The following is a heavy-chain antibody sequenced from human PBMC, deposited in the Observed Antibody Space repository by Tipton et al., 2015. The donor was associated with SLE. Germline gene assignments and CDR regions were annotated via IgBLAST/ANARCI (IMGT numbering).Heavy chain of an antibody. CDR3: AKHPRYGGAVAACGDFDL. D-gene: IGHD6-19*01. CDR2: IYYSGST. V-gene: IGHV4-34*01. J-gene: IGHJ3*01. CDR1: GGSLNGYF. Sequence: TLSLTCAVYGGSLNGYFWSWIRQPPGKGLEWIGTIYYSGSTYYNPSLKSRVTISVSTPQNHFSLKMSSVTAADTAVYYCAKHPRYGGAVAACGDFDLCGQGTMVTVSS.